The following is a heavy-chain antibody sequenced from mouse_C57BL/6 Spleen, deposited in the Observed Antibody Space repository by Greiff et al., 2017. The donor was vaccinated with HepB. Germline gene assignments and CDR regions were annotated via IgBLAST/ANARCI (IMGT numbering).Heavy chain of an antibody. J-gene: IGHJ4*01. D-gene: IGHD1-1*01. Sequence: VQLQQPGAELVKPGASVKLSCKASGYTFTSYWMHWVKQRPGQGLEWIGMIHPNSGSTNYNEKFKSKATLTVDKSSSTAYMQLSSLTSEDSAVYYCAGYYGSSTGAMDYWGQGTSVTVSS. CDR3: AGYYGSSTGAMDY. CDR2: IHPNSGST. V-gene: IGHV1-64*01. CDR1: GYTFTSYW.